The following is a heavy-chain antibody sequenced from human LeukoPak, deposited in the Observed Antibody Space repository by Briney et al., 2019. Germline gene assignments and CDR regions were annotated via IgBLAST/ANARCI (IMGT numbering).Heavy chain of an antibody. CDR3: AKSRGILRAFDI. CDR2: ISYDGSNK. D-gene: IGHD3-16*01. Sequence: GGSLRLSCAASGFTFDDYGMSWVRQAPGKGLEWVAAISYDGSNKYYADSVKGRFTISRDNSKNTLYLQMNSLRAEDTAVYYCAKSRGILRAFDIWGQGTMVTVSS. J-gene: IGHJ3*02. V-gene: IGHV3-30*18. CDR1: GFTFDDYG.